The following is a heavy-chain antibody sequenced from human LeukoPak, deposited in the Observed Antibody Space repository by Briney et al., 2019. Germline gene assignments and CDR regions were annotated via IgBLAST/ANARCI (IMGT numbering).Heavy chain of an antibody. J-gene: IGHJ6*02. CDR1: GGSITSYY. CDR3: ARYTRGRNGMDV. Sequence: SETLSLTCTVSGGSITSYYWSWIRQPPGKGLEWIGYIYYSGSTNYNPSHKGRVTISVDTSKNQFSLKLSSVTAADTAVYYCARYTRGRNGMDVWGQGTTVTVSS. CDR2: IYYSGST. V-gene: IGHV4-59*08. D-gene: IGHD1-26*01.